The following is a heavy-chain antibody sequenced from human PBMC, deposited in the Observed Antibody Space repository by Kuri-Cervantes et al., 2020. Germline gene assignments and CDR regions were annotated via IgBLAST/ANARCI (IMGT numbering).Heavy chain of an antibody. CDR2: IYYSGST. CDR1: GGSISSSSYY. V-gene: IGHV4-39*01. J-gene: IGHJ4*02. Sequence: SETLSLTCTVSGGSISSSSYYWGWIRQPPGKGLEWIGNIYYSGSTYYNPSLKSRVTISVDTSKNQFSRKLSSVTAADAAVYYCARQGDSSGYQYYFDYWGQGTLVTVSS. D-gene: IGHD3-22*01. CDR3: ARQGDSSGYQYYFDY.